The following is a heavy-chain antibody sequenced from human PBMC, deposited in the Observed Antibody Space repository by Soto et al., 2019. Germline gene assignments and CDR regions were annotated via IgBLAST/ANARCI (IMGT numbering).Heavy chain of an antibody. CDR1: GFTFSSYA. Sequence: GGPLRLSCAASGFTFSSYAMSWVGQAPGKGLEWVSAINVGGGSTYYADSVKGRFTISRDNSKNTLYLQMNYLRVEDTAVYFCARTWGEAAADTWWFDPWGQGTLVTVSS. CDR3: ARTWGEAAADTWWFDP. J-gene: IGHJ5*02. CDR2: INVGGGST. D-gene: IGHD6-13*01. V-gene: IGHV3-23*01.